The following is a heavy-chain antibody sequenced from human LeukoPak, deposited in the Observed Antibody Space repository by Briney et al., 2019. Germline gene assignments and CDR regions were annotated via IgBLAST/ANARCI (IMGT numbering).Heavy chain of an antibody. Sequence: SETLSLTCSVSGVSISSYYWSWIRQPPGKGLEWIGYIYYRGNITYNPSLKSRVTISVDTSKNQFSPKLSSVTAADTAVYYCARVESRITIFGVVMYHDASDIWGQGTMVTVSS. D-gene: IGHD3-3*01. CDR3: ARVESRITIFGVVMYHDASDI. V-gene: IGHV4-59*12. CDR2: IYYRGNI. J-gene: IGHJ3*02. CDR1: GVSISSYY.